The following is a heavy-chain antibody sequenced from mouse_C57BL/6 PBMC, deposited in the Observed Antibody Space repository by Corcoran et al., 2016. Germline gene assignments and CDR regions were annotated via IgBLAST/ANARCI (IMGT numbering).Heavy chain of an antibody. V-gene: IGHV3-6*01. J-gene: IGHJ1*03. Sequence: DVQLQESGPGLVKPSQSLSLTCSVTGYSITSGSYWNWIRQFPGNKLEWMGYISYDGSNNYNPSLKNRISITHDTSKNQFFLKLNSVTTEDTATYYCASEGTTVVATYWYVDVWGTGTTVTVSS. CDR2: ISYDGSN. CDR3: ASEGTTVVATYWYVDV. CDR1: GYSITSGSY. D-gene: IGHD1-1*01.